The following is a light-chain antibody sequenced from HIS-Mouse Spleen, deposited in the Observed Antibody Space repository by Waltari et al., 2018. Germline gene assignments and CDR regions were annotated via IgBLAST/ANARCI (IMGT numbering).Light chain of an antibody. Sequence: QLVLTQSPSASASLGASVKLTCTPSSGHSSYAIAWHPQQPAKGPRYLMKLNSDGSHSKGDGIPDRFSGSSSGAERYLTISSLQSEDEADYYCQTWGTGIPWVFGGGTKLTVL. J-gene: IGLJ3*02. CDR1: SGHSSYA. V-gene: IGLV4-69*01. CDR2: LNSDGSH. CDR3: QTWGTGIPWV.